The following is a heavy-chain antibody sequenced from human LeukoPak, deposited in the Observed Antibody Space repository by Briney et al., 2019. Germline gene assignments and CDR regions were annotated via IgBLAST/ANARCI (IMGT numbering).Heavy chain of an antibody. CDR2: VWYDGSHK. Sequence: PGGPLRLSCEASGFSFSTYGMHWVRQAPGKGLEWVAVVWYDGSHKYYANSVKGRFTISRDNSKNTLYLQMNSRRAEDTAVYYCAKDRLRYYMDVWGKGTTVTVSS. D-gene: IGHD2-21*01. J-gene: IGHJ6*03. V-gene: IGHV3-33*06. CDR1: GFSFSTYG. CDR3: AKDRLRYYMDV.